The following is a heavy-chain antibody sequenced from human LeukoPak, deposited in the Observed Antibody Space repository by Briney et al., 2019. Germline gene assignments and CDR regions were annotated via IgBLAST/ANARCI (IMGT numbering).Heavy chain of an antibody. CDR3: ARWGSGYYHRPYDY. CDR1: GYIFTAYA. CDR2: INTNTGNP. J-gene: IGHJ4*02. V-gene: IGHV7-4-1*02. Sequence: ASVKVSCKASGYIFTAYAINWLRQAPGQGLEWMGWINTNTGNPTYAQGFTGRFVFSLDTSVSTAYLQISSLKAEDTAVYYCARWGSGYYHRPYDYWGQGTLVTVSS. D-gene: IGHD3-22*01.